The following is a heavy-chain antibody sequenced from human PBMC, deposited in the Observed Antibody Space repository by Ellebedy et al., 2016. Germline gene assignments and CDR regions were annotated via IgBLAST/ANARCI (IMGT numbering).Heavy chain of an antibody. CDR2: IKQDKTEK. V-gene: IGHV3-7*01. Sequence: GESLKISXAASGFTFRSYWMSWVRQAPGKGLEWVANIKQDKTEKNYVDSVKGRFTISRDNSKNSLYLQMNSLRAEDTAVYYCARGETDYGDRKLDFWGQGTLVTVSS. CDR3: ARGETDYGDRKLDF. CDR1: GFTFRSYW. D-gene: IGHD4-17*01. J-gene: IGHJ4*02.